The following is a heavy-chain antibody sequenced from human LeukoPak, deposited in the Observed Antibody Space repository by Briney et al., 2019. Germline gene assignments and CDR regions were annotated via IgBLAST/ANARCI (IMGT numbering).Heavy chain of an antibody. CDR1: GYTFTSYG. CDR2: VSAYNGNT. J-gene: IGHJ4*02. Sequence: ASVKVSCKVSGYTFTSYGISWVRQAPGQGLEWMGWVSAYNGNTNYAQKLQGRVTMTTDTSTSTAYMELRSLRSDDTAVYYCARDSDYYYDSSAWGFDYWGQGTLVTVSS. CDR3: ARDSDYYYDSSAWGFDY. D-gene: IGHD3-22*01. V-gene: IGHV1-18*01.